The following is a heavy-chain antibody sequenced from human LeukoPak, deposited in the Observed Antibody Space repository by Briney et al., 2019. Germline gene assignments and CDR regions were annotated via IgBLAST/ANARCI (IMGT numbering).Heavy chain of an antibody. CDR2: INPSGGST. Sequence: ASVKVSCKASGYTFTSYYMHWVRQAPGQGLERMGIINPSGGSTSYAQKFQGRVTMTRDTSTSTVYMELSSLRSEDTAVYYCARSPLEAAVAVMGDYWGQGTLVTVSS. J-gene: IGHJ4*02. CDR1: GYTFTSYY. V-gene: IGHV1-46*01. CDR3: ARSPLEAAVAVMGDY. D-gene: IGHD6-19*01.